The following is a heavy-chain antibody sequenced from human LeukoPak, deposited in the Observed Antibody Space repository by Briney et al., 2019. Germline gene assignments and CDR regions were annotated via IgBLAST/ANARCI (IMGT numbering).Heavy chain of an antibody. CDR2: IYTSGST. J-gene: IGHJ3*02. V-gene: IGHV4-61*02. D-gene: IGHD1-26*01. Sequence: PSQTLSLTCTVSGGSISSGSYYWSWIRQPAGKGLEWIGRIYTSGSTNYNPSLKSRVTISVDTSKNQFSLKLSSVTAADTAVYYCARDQVGATSIGAFDIWGQGTMVTVSS. CDR3: ARDQVGATSIGAFDI. CDR1: GGSISSGSYY.